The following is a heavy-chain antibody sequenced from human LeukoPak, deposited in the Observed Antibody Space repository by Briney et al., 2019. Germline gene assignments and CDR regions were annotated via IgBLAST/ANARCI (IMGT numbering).Heavy chain of an antibody. Sequence: TGGSLRLSCAVSGFTFSSYAMTWVRQALGKGLEWVSSISGSGGTTYYADSVKGRFTISRDNSKNTLYLQMNSLRAEDTAVYYCARSDYDIYYYGMDVWGQGTTVTVSS. V-gene: IGHV3-23*01. D-gene: IGHD3-9*01. CDR1: GFTFSSYA. J-gene: IGHJ6*02. CDR2: ISGSGGTT. CDR3: ARSDYDIYYYGMDV.